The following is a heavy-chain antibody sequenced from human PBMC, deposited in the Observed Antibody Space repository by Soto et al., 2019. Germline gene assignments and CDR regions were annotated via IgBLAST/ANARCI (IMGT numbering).Heavy chain of an antibody. CDR3: AADTDSSGYYYYYGMDV. D-gene: IGHD3-22*01. CDR1: GFTFTSSA. Sequence: GASVKVSCKASGFTFTSSAVQWVRQARGQRLEWIGWIVVGSGNTNYAQKFQERVTITRDMSTSTAYMELSSLRSEDTAVYYCAADTDSSGYYYYYGMDVWGQGTTVTVSS. V-gene: IGHV1-58*01. CDR2: IVVGSGNT. J-gene: IGHJ6*02.